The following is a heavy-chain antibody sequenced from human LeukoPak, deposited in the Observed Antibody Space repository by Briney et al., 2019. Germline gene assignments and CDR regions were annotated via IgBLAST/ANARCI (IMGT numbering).Heavy chain of an antibody. CDR1: GFTFSSYG. Sequence: PGGSLRLSRAASGFTFSSYGMHRVRQAPGKGLEWVAVIWYDGSSKSYADSVKGRFTISRDNSKNTLYLQMNSLRAEDTAVYYCAKALTPRDTAMVKGYWGQGTLVTVSS. CDR2: IWYDGSSK. D-gene: IGHD5-18*01. CDR3: AKALTPRDTAMVKGY. J-gene: IGHJ4*02. V-gene: IGHV3-33*06.